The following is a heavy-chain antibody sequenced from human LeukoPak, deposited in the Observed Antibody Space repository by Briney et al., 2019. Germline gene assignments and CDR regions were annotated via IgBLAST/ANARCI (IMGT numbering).Heavy chain of an antibody. Sequence: GGSLRLSCAASGFTFSNNGMSWVRQAPGKGLEWVSGISGSGGTTYYADSVKGRFTISRDNSKNTLYLQMNSLRAEDTAVYFCAKGGIYTWFDPWGQGTLVTVSS. J-gene: IGHJ5*02. CDR2: ISGSGGTT. D-gene: IGHD3-16*01. CDR3: AKGGIYTWFDP. CDR1: GFTFSNNG. V-gene: IGHV3-23*01.